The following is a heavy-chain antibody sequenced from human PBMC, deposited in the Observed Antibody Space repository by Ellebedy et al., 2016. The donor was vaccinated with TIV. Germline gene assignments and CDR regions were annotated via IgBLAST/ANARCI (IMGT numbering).Heavy chain of an antibody. CDR2: IYPGGST. CDR1: GGSINSGGYS. D-gene: IGHD4-23*01. CDR3: ARGLYGGQCAIRD. J-gene: IGHJ4*02. V-gene: IGHV4-30-2*01. Sequence: SETLSLTXTVSGGSINSGGYSWSWIRQTPGKGLEWIGYIYPGGSTNYNPSLESRVTISIDRSKKQFSLRLSSLTAADTAVYYCARGLYGGQCAIRDWGQGTLVTVSS.